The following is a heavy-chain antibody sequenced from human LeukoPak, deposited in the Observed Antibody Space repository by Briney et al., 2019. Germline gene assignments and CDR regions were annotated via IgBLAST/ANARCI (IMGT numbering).Heavy chain of an antibody. CDR3: ARGHIGMDV. D-gene: IGHD5-12*01. J-gene: IGHJ6*04. Sequence: GVSLRLSCAASGFSFKDSWMYWVRQAPGKGLEWVANIKQDGSEKNYVDSVKGRFTISRDNAKNSLDLQMNRLRAEDTAVYYCARGHIGMDVWGKGTTVTVSS. V-gene: IGHV3-7*01. CDR1: GFSFKDSW. CDR2: IKQDGSEK.